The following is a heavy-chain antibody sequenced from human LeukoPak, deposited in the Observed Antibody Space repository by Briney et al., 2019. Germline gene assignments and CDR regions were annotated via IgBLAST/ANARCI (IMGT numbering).Heavy chain of an antibody. CDR3: ARDKVVGATKFDF. D-gene: IGHD1-26*01. CDR2: IKQDGGEQ. CDR1: GFTFSSYA. J-gene: IGHJ4*02. V-gene: IGHV3-7*01. Sequence: GGSLRLSCAASGFTFSSYAMSWVRQAPGKGLEWVANIKQDGGEQNYVDSVKGRFTISRDNAKNSLYLQMNSLRAEDTAVYYCARDKVVGATKFDFWGQGSLVTVSS.